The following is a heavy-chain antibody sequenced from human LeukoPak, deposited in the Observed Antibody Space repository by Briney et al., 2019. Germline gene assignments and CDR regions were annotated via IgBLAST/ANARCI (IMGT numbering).Heavy chain of an antibody. CDR2: IYYSGTT. CDR1: GGSISRYY. J-gene: IGHJ3*02. D-gene: IGHD5-12*01. Sequence: SETLSLTCTVAGGSISRYYWSWSRQSPGRGLQLIAYIYYSGTTYYNPSLKSRVTISVDTSKSQFSLKLNSVTPEDTAVYYCARGYRFAFPIWGQGTMVTVSS. CDR3: ARGYRFAFPI. V-gene: IGHV4-59*12.